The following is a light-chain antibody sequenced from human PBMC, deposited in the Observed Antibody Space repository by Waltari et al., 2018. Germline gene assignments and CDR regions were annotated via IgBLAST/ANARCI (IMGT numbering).Light chain of an antibody. Sequence: DIQMTQSPSTLSASIGDRVTITCRASQSISSWLAGCQQKPGKDPKVLIYKASSLESGVPSRFSGSGSGTEFTLTISSLQPDDFATYYCQQYNSYSTWTFGQGTKVEIK. J-gene: IGKJ1*01. CDR3: QQYNSYSTWT. V-gene: IGKV1-5*03. CDR1: QSISSW. CDR2: KAS.